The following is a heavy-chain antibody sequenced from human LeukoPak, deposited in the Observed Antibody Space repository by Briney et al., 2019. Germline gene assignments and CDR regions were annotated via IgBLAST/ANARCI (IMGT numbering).Heavy chain of an antibody. CDR2: MNPNSGNT. J-gene: IGHJ6*03. CDR3: ARGGVVPAAISRGYYYYYMDV. D-gene: IGHD2-2*01. V-gene: IGHV1-8*01. Sequence: ASVKVSCKASGYTFTSYDINRVRQATGQGLEWMGWMNPNSGNTGYAQKFQGRVTMTRNTSISTAYMELSSLRSEDTAVYYCARGGVVPAAISRGYYYYYMDVWGKGTTVTVSS. CDR1: GYTFTSYD.